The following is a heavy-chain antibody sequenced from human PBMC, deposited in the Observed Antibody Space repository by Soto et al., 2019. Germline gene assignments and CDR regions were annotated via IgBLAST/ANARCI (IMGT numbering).Heavy chain of an antibody. J-gene: IGHJ4*02. CDR3: ARGLGVDTAMVTGR. CDR1: GYTFTSYG. Sequence: ASVKVSCKASGYTFTSYGISWVRQAPGQGLEWTGWISAYNGNTNYAQKLQGRVTMTTDTSTSTAYMELRSLRSDDTAVYYCARGLGVDTAMVTGRWGQGTLVTVSS. D-gene: IGHD5-18*01. CDR2: ISAYNGNT. V-gene: IGHV1-18*01.